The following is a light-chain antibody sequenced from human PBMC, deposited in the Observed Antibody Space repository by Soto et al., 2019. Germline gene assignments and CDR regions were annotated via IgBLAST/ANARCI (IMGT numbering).Light chain of an antibody. CDR3: QHRYNWPPLT. V-gene: IGKV3-11*01. J-gene: IGKJ4*01. Sequence: DIVLTQSPATLSLSPGERATLSCRASQSVNNYLAWYQQKPGQAPRLLIYDAFNRATGIPPRFSGSGSGTDFTLTISSLEPEDFAVYYCQHRYNWPPLTFGGGTKVEI. CDR1: QSVNNY. CDR2: DAF.